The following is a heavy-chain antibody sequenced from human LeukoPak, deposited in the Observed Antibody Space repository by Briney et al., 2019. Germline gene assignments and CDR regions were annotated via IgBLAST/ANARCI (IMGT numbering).Heavy chain of an antibody. CDR3: AKDSPYSNYGSSFDY. J-gene: IGHJ4*02. Sequence: GGSLRLSCAASGFTFDSYAISWVRQAPGKGLEWVSYISSTGDTTYYADSVQGRFIISRDNAKNSVYLQMNSLRVEDTAVYYCAKDSPYSNYGSSFDYWGQGTLVTVSS. CDR1: GFTFDSYA. V-gene: IGHV3-48*01. CDR2: ISSTGDTT. D-gene: IGHD4-11*01.